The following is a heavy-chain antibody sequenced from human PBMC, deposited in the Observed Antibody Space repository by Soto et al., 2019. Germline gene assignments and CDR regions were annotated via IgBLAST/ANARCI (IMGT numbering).Heavy chain of an antibody. CDR3: ARHQGGTEPQMVQGWFGP. CDR1: GYSFTSYW. D-gene: IGHD6-13*01. J-gene: IGHJ5*02. CDR2: IYPGDSDT. Sequence: GESLKISCKGSGYSFTSYWIGWVRQMPGKGLEWMGIIYPGDSDTRYSPSFQGQVTISADKSISTAYLQWSSLKASDTAMYYCARHQGGTEPQMVQGWFGPWGQGTLVTVSS. V-gene: IGHV5-51*01.